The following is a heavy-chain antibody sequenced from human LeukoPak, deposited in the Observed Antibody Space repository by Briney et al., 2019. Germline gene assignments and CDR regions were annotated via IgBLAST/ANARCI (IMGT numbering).Heavy chain of an antibody. CDR1: GFTFDDYA. Sequence: GRSLRLSCAASGFTFDDYAMHWVRQAPGKGLEWVSGISWNSGSIGYADSVKGRFTISRDNAKNSLYLQMNSLRAEDTALYYCAKVKSIAVAGYFDYWGQGTLVTVSS. V-gene: IGHV3-9*01. D-gene: IGHD6-19*01. J-gene: IGHJ4*02. CDR2: ISWNSGSI. CDR3: AKVKSIAVAGYFDY.